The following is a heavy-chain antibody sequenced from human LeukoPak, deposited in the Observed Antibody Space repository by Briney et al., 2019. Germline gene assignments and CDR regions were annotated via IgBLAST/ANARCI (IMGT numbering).Heavy chain of an antibody. J-gene: IGHJ4*02. Sequence: GGSLRLSCAASVFTVSSNYMSWVRQAPGKGLEWVSVIYSGGSPYYADSVKGPFTISRDNSKNTLYLQMTSLRAEDTAVYYCATVTTGYRGQGTLVTVSS. V-gene: IGHV3-66*02. CDR3: ATVTTGY. D-gene: IGHD4-17*01. CDR2: IYSGGSP. CDR1: VFTVSSNY.